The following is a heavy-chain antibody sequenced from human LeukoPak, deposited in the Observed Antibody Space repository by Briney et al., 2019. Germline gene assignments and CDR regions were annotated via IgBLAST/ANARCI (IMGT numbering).Heavy chain of an antibody. Sequence: PSETLSLTCTVSAGSVSSGSYYWSWIRQPPGNGLAWIGYIYYIGSTNYNPSLKSRVTISVDTSKNQFSLKLSSVTAADTAVYYCASMLYSSGWYYFDYWGQGTLVTVSS. CDR3: ASMLYSSGWYYFDY. J-gene: IGHJ4*02. CDR1: AGSVSSGSYY. V-gene: IGHV4-61*01. D-gene: IGHD6-19*01. CDR2: IYYIGST.